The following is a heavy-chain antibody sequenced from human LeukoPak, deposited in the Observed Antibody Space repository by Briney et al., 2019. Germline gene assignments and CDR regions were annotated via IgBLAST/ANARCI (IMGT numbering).Heavy chain of an antibody. CDR2: INPNSGGT. CDR3: ARDRTMVRASWFDP. V-gene: IGHV1-2*02. CDR1: GYTFTGYY. J-gene: IGHJ5*02. Sequence: ASVKVSCKASGYTFTGYYMHWVRQAPGQGLEWMGWINPNSGGTNYAQKFQGRVTMTRDTSISTAYMELSRLRSDDTAVYYCARDRTMVRASWFDPWGQGTLVTVSS. D-gene: IGHD3-10*01.